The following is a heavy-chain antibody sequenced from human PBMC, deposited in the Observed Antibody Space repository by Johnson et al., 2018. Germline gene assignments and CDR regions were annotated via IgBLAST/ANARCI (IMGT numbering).Heavy chain of an antibody. V-gene: IGHV3-30-3*01. J-gene: IGHJ5*02. CDR2: ISYDGTNK. CDR3: ARENDYGDYSSWFDP. D-gene: IGHD4-17*01. CDR1: GFTFSSYA. Sequence: VQLVESGGGVVQPGRSLRLSCAASGFTFSSYAMHWVRQAPGKRLEWVAVISYDGTNKYYADSVKGRFTISRDNSKNTLYLQMNSLGAEDTAVYCCARENDYGDYSSWFDPRGQGTLVTVSS.